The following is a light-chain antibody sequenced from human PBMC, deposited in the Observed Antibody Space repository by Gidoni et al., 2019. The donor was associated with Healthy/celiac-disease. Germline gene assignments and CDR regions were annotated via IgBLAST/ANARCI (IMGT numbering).Light chain of an antibody. CDR1: QSVSSSY. V-gene: IGKV3-20*01. CDR3: QQYGSSPPLT. J-gene: IGKJ4*01. Sequence: IVLPQSPGTLSLPPGERATLSCRASQSVSSSYLAWYQQKPGQAPRLLIYGASSRATGLPDRFSGGGSGTDFTLTISRLEPEDFAVYYCQQYGSSPPLTFGGGTKVEIK. CDR2: GAS.